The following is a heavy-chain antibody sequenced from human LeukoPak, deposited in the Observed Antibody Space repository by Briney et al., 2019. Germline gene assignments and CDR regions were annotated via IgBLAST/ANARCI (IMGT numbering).Heavy chain of an antibody. V-gene: IGHV1-8*01. CDR3: ARAGKMTTVTPNY. CDR2: MNPDSGNT. D-gene: IGHD4-17*01. CDR1: GYTFTSYD. Sequence: ASVKVSCKASGYTFTSYDINWVRQATGQGLEWMGWMNPDSGNTGYAQKFQGRVTMTRNTSISTAYMELSSLRSEDTAVYYCARAGKMTTVTPNYWGQGTLVTVSS. J-gene: IGHJ4*02.